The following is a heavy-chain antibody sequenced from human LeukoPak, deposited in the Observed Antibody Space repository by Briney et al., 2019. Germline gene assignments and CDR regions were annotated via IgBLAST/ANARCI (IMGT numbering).Heavy chain of an antibody. Sequence: GGSLRLSCAASGFTFSSYAMSWVRQAPGKGLEWVSAISGSGGSTYYADSVKGRFTISRDNSKNTLYLQTNSLRAEDTAVYYCAKDNWVPYVNDYWGQGTLVTVSS. D-gene: IGHD3-10*02. J-gene: IGHJ4*02. CDR2: ISGSGGST. CDR1: GFTFSSYA. V-gene: IGHV3-23*01. CDR3: AKDNWVPYVNDY.